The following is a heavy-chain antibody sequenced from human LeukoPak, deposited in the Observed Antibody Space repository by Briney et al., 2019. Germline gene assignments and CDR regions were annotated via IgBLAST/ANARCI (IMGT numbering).Heavy chain of an antibody. CDR1: GGSIRSYY. CDR3: ARGVGATTYFDY. CDR2: MYYSGST. Sequence: SETLSLTCTVSGGSIRSYYWSWIRQPPGKGLEWIGYMYYSGSTNYNPSLKSRVTISVDTSKNQFSLKLSSVTSADTAVYYCARGVGATTYFDYWGQGTLVTVSS. D-gene: IGHD1-26*01. J-gene: IGHJ4*02. V-gene: IGHV4-59*01.